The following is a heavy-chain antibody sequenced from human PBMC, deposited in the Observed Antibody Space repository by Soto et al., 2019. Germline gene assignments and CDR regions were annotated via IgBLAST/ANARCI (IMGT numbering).Heavy chain of an antibody. CDR1: GYSFTSYA. CDR3: ARGRGYSGYDYVVASYYYYYGMDV. J-gene: IGHJ6*02. D-gene: IGHD5-12*01. CDR2: INAGNGNT. V-gene: IGHV1-3*01. Sequence: ASVKVSCKASGYSFTSYAMHWVRQAPGQRLEWMGWINAGNGNTKYSQKFQGRITITRDTSASTAYMELSRLRSDDTAVYYCARGRGYSGYDYVVASYYYYYGMDVWGQGTTVTVSS.